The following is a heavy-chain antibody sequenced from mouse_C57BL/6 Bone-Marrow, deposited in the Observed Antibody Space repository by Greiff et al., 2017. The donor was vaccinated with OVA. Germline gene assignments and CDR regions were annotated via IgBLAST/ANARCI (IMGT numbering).Heavy chain of an antibody. CDR3: ARRGAYYWYFDV. J-gene: IGHJ1*03. CDR1: GYAFSSYW. D-gene: IGHD3-1*01. V-gene: IGHV1-80*01. CDR2: IYPGDGDT. Sequence: QVQLQQSGAELVKPGASVKISCKASGYAFSSYWMNWVKQRPGKGLEWIGQIYPGDGDTNYNGKFTGKATLTADKSSSTAYMQLSSLTSEDSAVYFCARRGAYYWYFDVWGTGTTVTVSS.